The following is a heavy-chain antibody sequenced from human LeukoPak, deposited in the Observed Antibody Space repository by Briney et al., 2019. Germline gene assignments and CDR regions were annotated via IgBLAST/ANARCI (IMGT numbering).Heavy chain of an antibody. V-gene: IGHV4-34*01. CDR3: ARGRTGAAALDF. D-gene: IGHD2-2*01. J-gene: IGHJ4*02. CDR1: GGSFSGHY. Sequence: SETLSLTCAVYGGSFSGHYWTWIRQAPGKGLEWIGESTHTGSTNYNPSIKSRVTISVDTSKNQFSLKLTSVSAADTAVYHCARGRTGAAALDFWGPGTLVTVSS. CDR2: STHTGST.